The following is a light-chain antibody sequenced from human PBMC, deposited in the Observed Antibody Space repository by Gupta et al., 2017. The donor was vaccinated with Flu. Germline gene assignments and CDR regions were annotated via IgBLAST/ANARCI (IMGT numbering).Light chain of an antibody. CDR2: EVN. V-gene: IGLV2-14*01. J-gene: IGLJ3*02. Sequence: QSAPTQPASVSGSLGQSITISCTGTANDIGAFKYVSWYKQKAGKAPKLIIFEVNNRPSGISNRFSGSKSGNTASLTISGLQPEDDADYYCASFTAASTRVFGGGTRLTVL. CDR3: ASFTAASTRV. CDR1: ANDIGAFKY.